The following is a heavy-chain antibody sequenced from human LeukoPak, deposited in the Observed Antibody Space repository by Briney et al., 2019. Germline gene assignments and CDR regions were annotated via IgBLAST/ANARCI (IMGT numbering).Heavy chain of an antibody. CDR3: TKDYGYHYGHSDN. CDR2: ISASGGTT. CDR1: GFSFSNYA. D-gene: IGHD3-16*02. V-gene: IGHV3-23*01. J-gene: IGHJ4*02. Sequence: PGGSLRLSCAASGFSFSNYAMHWVRQAPGKGLEWVSVISASGGTTFYADSVKGRFTISRDKSKNTLYLRMNSLRVEDTAIYYCTKDYGYHYGHSDNWGQGILVRVSS.